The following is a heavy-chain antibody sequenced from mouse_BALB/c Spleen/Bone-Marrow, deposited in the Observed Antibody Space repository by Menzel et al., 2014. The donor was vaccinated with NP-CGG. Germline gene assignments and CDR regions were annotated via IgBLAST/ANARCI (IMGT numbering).Heavy chain of an antibody. D-gene: IGHD4-1*01. J-gene: IGHJ2*01. CDR2: IWGGGIT. CDR3: AKLGGYFDY. V-gene: IGHV2-6-5*01. Sequence: VKLMESGPGLVAPSQSLSITCTVSGFSLTDYGVSWIRQPPGKGLEWLGVIWGGGITYYNSALKSRLTISKDNSKSQVFLKTNSLQTDDTAMYYCAKLGGYFDYWGQGTTLTVSS. CDR1: GFSLTDYG.